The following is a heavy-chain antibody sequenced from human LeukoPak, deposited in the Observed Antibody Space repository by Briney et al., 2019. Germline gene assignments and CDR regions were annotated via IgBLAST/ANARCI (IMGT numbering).Heavy chain of an antibody. J-gene: IGHJ4*02. V-gene: IGHV4-34*01. D-gene: IGHD6-6*01. CDR1: GGSFSGYY. CDR3: AREYSSSEGYFDY. Sequence: SETLSLTCAVYGGSFSGYYWSWIRQPPGKGLEWIGEINHSGSTNYIPSLKSRVTISVDTSKNQFSLKLSSATAADTAVYYCAREYSSSEGYFDYWGQGTLVTVSS. CDR2: INHSGST.